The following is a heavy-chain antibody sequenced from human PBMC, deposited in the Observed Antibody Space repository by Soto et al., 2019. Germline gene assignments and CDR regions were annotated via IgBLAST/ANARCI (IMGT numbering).Heavy chain of an antibody. CDR2: ISYDGSNK. CDR3: AKAVTTSYYGMDV. D-gene: IGHD4-4*01. J-gene: IGHJ6*02. Sequence: GGSLRLSCAASGFTFSSYGMHWVRQAPGKGLEWVAVISYDGSNKYYADSVKGRFTISRDNSKNTLYLQMNSLRAEDTAVYYCAKAVTTSYYGMDVWGQGTTVPVSS. CDR1: GFTFSSYG. V-gene: IGHV3-30*18.